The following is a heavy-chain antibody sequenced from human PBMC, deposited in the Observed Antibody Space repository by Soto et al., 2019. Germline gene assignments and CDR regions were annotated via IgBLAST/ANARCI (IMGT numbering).Heavy chain of an antibody. Sequence: SVKVSCKASGGTFSSYAISWVRQAPGQGLEWMGGIIPIFGTANYAQKFQGRVTITADESTSTAYMELSSPRSEDTAVYYCARALYYYDSSGLDPWGQGTLVTVSS. D-gene: IGHD3-22*01. CDR1: GGTFSSYA. J-gene: IGHJ5*02. V-gene: IGHV1-69*13. CDR3: ARALYYYDSSGLDP. CDR2: IIPIFGTA.